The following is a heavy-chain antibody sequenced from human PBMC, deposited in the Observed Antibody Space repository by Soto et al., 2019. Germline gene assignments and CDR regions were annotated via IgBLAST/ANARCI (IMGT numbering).Heavy chain of an antibody. J-gene: IGHJ4*02. D-gene: IGHD5-12*01. V-gene: IGHV3-33*01. CDR2: IWNDGINK. CDR3: ARGGGYNFGSPKFDY. CDR1: GFIFDSHG. Sequence: QVELAESEGGAVQPGRSLRLSCAASGFIFDSHGMHCVRQAPGKGLEWVAVIWNDGINKYYADSVKGRFTISRDNSNNTVFLHMSSLRPEDTALYYCARGGGYNFGSPKFDYWGQGAQVTVSS.